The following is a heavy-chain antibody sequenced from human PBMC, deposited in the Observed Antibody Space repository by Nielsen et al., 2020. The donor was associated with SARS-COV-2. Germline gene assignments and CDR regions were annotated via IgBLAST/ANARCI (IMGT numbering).Heavy chain of an antibody. D-gene: IGHD2-2*01. J-gene: IGHJ4*02. CDR1: GFTFSTHA. CDR3: TKRGLCSSANCYHHFDS. CDR2: ITPDGITT. V-gene: IGHV3-23*01. Sequence: GESLKISCAASGFTFSTHAMNWVRQAPGKGLDWVAAITPDGITTFYADSGKGRFTISRDNSKNTLFLQMNSLRAEDTAVYYCTKRGLCSSANCYHHFDSWGLGTLVTVSS.